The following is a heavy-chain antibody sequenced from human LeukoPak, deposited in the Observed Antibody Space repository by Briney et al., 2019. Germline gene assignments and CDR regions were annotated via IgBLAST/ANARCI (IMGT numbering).Heavy chain of an antibody. CDR1: GFTFSGYD. D-gene: IGHD3-10*02. J-gene: IGHJ6*04. CDR2: IGIAGNT. V-gene: IGHV3-13*01. CDR3: AELGITMIGGV. Sequence: PGGSLRLSCAASGFTFSGYDFHWVRQATGKGVEWVSSIGIAGNTYYIGSVRGRFTISRDNAKNSLYLQMNSLRAEDTAVYYCAELGITMIGGVWGKGTTVTISS.